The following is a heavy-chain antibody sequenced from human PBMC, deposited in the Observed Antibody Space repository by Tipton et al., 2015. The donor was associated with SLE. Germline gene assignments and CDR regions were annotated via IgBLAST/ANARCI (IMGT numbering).Heavy chain of an antibody. Sequence: SLRLSCTASGFTFGDYAMSWVRQAPGKGLEWVGFIRSKAYGGTTEYAASVKGRFTISRDDSKSIAYLQMNSLKTEDTAVYYCTSLRDDFWSGYLDYWGQGTLVTVSS. J-gene: IGHJ4*02. CDR1: GFTFGDYA. CDR2: IRSKAYGGTT. CDR3: TSLRDDFWSGYLDY. V-gene: IGHV3-49*04. D-gene: IGHD3-3*01.